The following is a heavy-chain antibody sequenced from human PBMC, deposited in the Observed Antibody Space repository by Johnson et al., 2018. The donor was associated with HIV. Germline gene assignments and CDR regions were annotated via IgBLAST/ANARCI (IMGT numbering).Heavy chain of an antibody. Sequence: QVQLVESGGGLVQPGGSLRLSCAASGFTFSSYGMHWVRQAPGKGLEWVAVIWYDGSNKYYADSVKGRFTISRDNSKNTLYLQMNSLRAEDTAVYYCAKDGAAAGTVGADAFDIWGQGTMVTVSS. J-gene: IGHJ3*02. V-gene: IGHV3-30*02. CDR3: AKDGAAAGTVGADAFDI. CDR2: IWYDGSNK. CDR1: GFTFSSYG. D-gene: IGHD6-13*01.